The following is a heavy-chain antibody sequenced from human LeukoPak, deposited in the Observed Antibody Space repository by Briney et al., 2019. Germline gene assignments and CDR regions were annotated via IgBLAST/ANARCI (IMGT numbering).Heavy chain of an antibody. Sequence: SETLSLTCTVSGGSISSGGYYWSWIRQHPGKGLEWIGYIYHSGSTYYNPSLKSRVTISVDTSKNQFSLKLSSVTAADTAVYYCARLTGFPEYYFDYWGQGTLVTVSS. D-gene: IGHD1-20*01. CDR1: GGSISSGGYY. CDR3: ARLTGFPEYYFDY. V-gene: IGHV4-31*03. CDR2: IYHSGST. J-gene: IGHJ4*02.